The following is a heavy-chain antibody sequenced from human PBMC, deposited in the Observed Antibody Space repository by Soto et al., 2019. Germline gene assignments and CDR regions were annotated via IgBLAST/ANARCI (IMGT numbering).Heavy chain of an antibody. D-gene: IGHD3-10*01. J-gene: IGHJ4*02. V-gene: IGHV1-69*04. CDR3: ARDSGTVGYDDS. CDR2: IIPLLDVT. Sequence: SVKVSCTASGGTLSTYTINWVRQAPGQGLEWMGRIIPLLDVTNNAQRFQGRVTITADKSTSTVYMELTSLTSQDTAVYYCARDSGTVGYDDSWGQGTLVTVSS. CDR1: GGTLSTYT.